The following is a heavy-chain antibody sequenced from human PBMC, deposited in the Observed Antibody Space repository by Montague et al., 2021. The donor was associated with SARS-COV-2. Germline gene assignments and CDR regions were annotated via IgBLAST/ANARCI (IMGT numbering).Heavy chain of an antibody. J-gene: IGHJ6*03. Sequence: TLSLTCTVSGDSITSKTHYWDWVRQPAGKGLEWIGRLLTSGATNFNPSLKSRLTISRDTSKNEFYLKLSSVTAADTAVYYCARDSPHFDVWRGHYGDKYYMDIWGKGTTVTVS. CDR3: ARDSPHFDVWRGHYGDKYYMDI. V-gene: IGHV4-61*02. CDR1: GDSITSKTHY. CDR2: LLTSGAT. D-gene: IGHD3-3*01.